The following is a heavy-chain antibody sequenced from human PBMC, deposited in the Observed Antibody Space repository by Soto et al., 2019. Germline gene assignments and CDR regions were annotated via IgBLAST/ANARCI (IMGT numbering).Heavy chain of an antibody. Sequence: EVQLLESGGGLVQPGGSLRLSCTASGFTFSTYAMTWVRQALGKGLEWVSTVSGSGAKTYYADSVRGRFTISRDNSKDTLYLQMNSLTAEDTATYYCTRDWTGNTCPCMDVWGQGTTVTVSS. D-gene: IGHD2-8*02. CDR1: GFTFSTYA. CDR3: TRDWTGNTCPCMDV. J-gene: IGHJ6*02. V-gene: IGHV3-23*01. CDR2: VSGSGAKT.